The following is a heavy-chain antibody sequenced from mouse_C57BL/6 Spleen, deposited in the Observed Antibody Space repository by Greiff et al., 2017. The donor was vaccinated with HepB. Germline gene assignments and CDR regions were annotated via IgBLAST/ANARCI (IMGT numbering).Heavy chain of an antibody. J-gene: IGHJ4*01. Sequence: VQLKESGPELVKPGASVKISCKASGYSFTDYNMNWVKQSNGKSLEWIGVINPNYGTTSYNQKFKGKATLTVDQSSSTAYMQLNSLTSEDSAVYYCARGLHGTYYAMDYWGQGTSVTVSS. V-gene: IGHV1-39*01. CDR2: INPNYGTT. CDR3: ARGLHGTYYAMDY. CDR1: GYSFTDYN. D-gene: IGHD2-4*01.